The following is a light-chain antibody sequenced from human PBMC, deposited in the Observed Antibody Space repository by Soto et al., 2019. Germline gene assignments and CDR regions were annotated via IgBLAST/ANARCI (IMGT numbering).Light chain of an antibody. CDR3: XXYGSSPPIT. Sequence: EIVLTQSPGTLSLSPGERATLSCRASHSVSSSYLAWYQQKPGQAPGLLIYGASSRATGIPDRFSGSGSGTXXXXXXXXXXXEXFAVYYCXXYGSSPPITFGQGTRLEIK. CDR2: GAS. J-gene: IGKJ5*01. CDR1: HSVSSSY. V-gene: IGKV3-20*01.